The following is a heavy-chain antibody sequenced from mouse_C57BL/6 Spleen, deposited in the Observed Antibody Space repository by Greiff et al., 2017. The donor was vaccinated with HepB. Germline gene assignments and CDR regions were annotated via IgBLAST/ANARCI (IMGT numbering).Heavy chain of an antibody. Sequence: DVKLVESGGGLVQPKGSLKLSCAASGFTFNTYAMHWVRQAPGKGLEWVARIRSKSSNYATYYADSVKDRFTISRDDSQSMLYLQMNNLKTEDTAMYYCVRDPSYYYGSSHWYFDVWGTGTTVTVSS. CDR2: IRSKSSNYAT. CDR1: GFTFNTYA. V-gene: IGHV10-3*01. CDR3: VRDPSYYYGSSHWYFDV. D-gene: IGHD1-1*01. J-gene: IGHJ1*03.